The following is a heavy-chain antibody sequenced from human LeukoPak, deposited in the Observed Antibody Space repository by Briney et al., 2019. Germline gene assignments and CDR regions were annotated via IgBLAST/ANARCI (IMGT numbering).Heavy chain of an antibody. V-gene: IGHV4-30-4*01. Sequence: SQTLSLTCTVSGGSISSGDYYWSWIHQPPGKGLEWIGYIYYSGSTYYNPSLKSRVTISVDTSKNQFSLKLSSVTAADTAVYYCARMVYSSSLIDYWGQRTLVTVSS. D-gene: IGHD6-13*01. J-gene: IGHJ4*02. CDR1: GGSISSGDYY. CDR3: ARMVYSSSLIDY. CDR2: IYYSGST.